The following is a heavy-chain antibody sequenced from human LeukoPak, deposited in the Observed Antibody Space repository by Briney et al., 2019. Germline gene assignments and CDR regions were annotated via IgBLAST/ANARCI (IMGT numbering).Heavy chain of an antibody. CDR1: GYTFTSYG. CDR2: MNPNSGNT. Sequence: ASVKVSCKASGYTFTSYGISWVRQATGQGLEWMGCMNPNSGNTGYAQKFQGRVTMTRNTSISTAYMELSSLRSEDTAVYYCANVYYYDSVDAFDIWGQGTMVTVSS. J-gene: IGHJ3*02. D-gene: IGHD3-22*01. CDR3: ANVYYYDSVDAFDI. V-gene: IGHV1-8*02.